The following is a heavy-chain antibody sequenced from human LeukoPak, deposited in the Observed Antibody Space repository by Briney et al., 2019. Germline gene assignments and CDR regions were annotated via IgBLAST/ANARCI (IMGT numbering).Heavy chain of an antibody. Sequence: WINPNSGGTNYAQKFQGRVTMTRDTSISTAYMELSRLRSDDTAVYYCASEHCSSTSCFSAYWGQGTLVTVSS. J-gene: IGHJ4*02. CDR2: INPNSGGT. CDR3: ASEHCSSTSCFSAY. V-gene: IGHV1-2*02. D-gene: IGHD2-2*01.